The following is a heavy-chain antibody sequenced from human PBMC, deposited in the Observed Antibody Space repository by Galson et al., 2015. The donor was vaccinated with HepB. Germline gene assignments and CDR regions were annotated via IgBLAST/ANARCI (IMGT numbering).Heavy chain of an antibody. Sequence: SLRLSCAASGFTFSSYWMHWVRQAPGKGLVWVSRINSDGSSTFYADSVKGRFTISRDNAKNTLYLQMNSLRAEDTAVYYCARAGTWGTGDFDYWGQGTLVTVSS. V-gene: IGHV3-74*01. CDR1: GFTFSSYW. D-gene: IGHD1-1*01. CDR3: ARAGTWGTGDFDY. CDR2: INSDGSST. J-gene: IGHJ4*02.